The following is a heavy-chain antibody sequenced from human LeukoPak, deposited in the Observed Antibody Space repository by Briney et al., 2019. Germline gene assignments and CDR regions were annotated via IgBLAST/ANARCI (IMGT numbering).Heavy chain of an antibody. J-gene: IGHJ4*02. D-gene: IGHD3-10*01. V-gene: IGHV3-21*01. CDR3: AREKASGRVRGDGDLDY. CDR2: ISSSSSYI. Sequence: GGSLRLSCAASGFTFSSYSMNWVRQAPGKGLEWVSSISSSSSYIFYADSVKGRFTISRDNAKNSLYLQMNILRAEDTAVYYCAREKASGRVRGDGDLDYWGQGTLVTVSS. CDR1: GFTFSSYS.